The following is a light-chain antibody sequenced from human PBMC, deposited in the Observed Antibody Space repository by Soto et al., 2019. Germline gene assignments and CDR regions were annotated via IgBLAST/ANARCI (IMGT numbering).Light chain of an antibody. V-gene: IGKV3-20*01. Sequence: EIVLTQSPGTLSLSPGERATLSCRASQSVDSSYLAWYQQKPGQAPRLLIYGASSRATGIPDRFSGSGSGTDFTLTIIRLEPEDFEVYYCQQFGSPFTFGPGTKVDIK. CDR2: GAS. J-gene: IGKJ3*01. CDR3: QQFGSPFT. CDR1: QSVDSSY.